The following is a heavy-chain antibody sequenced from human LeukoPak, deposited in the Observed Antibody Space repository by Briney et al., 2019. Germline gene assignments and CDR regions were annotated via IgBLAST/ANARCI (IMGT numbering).Heavy chain of an antibody. CDR2: INWDGADT. J-gene: IGHJ3*02. D-gene: IGHD1-26*01. CDR3: AKDRGGTPDAFDI. CDR1: GFSFDYYA. Sequence: GGSLRLSCAASGFSFDYYAMHWVRQAPGKGLEWVSLINWDGADTYYSDSVKGRFTISRDNSKNSLYLQMNSLRAEDMALYYCAKDRGGTPDAFDIWGQGTMVTVSS. V-gene: IGHV3-43D*04.